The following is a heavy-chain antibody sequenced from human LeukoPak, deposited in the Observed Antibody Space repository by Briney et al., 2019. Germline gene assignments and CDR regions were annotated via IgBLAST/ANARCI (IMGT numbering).Heavy chain of an antibody. Sequence: SETLSLTCAVYGGSFSGYYWSWIRQLPGKGLEWIGEINHSGSTNYNPSLKSRVTISVDTSKNQFSLKLSSVTAADTAVYYCARGYLAARPPLHYWGQGTLVTVSS. V-gene: IGHV4-34*01. J-gene: IGHJ4*02. CDR3: ARGYLAARPPLHY. CDR1: GGSFSGYY. CDR2: INHSGST. D-gene: IGHD6-6*01.